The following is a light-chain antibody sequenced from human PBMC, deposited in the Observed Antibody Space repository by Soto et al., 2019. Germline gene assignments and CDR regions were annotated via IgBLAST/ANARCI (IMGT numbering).Light chain of an antibody. V-gene: IGLV1-40*01. J-gene: IGLJ3*02. CDR3: ASWDDTLFGWV. Sequence: QSVLTQPPSVSGAPGQRVTISCTGNSSNLGAGYDVHWYQQLPGAAPKLVIFGNRNRPSGVPERFSGSKSGTSASLVISGLRSEDEADYFCASWDDTLFGWVFGGGTKLTVL. CDR2: GNR. CDR1: SSNLGAGYD.